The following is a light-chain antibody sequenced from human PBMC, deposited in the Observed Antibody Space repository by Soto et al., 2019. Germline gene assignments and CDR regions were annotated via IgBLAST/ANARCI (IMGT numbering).Light chain of an antibody. J-gene: IGKJ2*01. CDR1: QTVTNSF. Sequence: ENVLTQSPGTLSLSPGERATLSCRASQTVTNSFFAWYQQKPGQPPRLLIHGISSRATGIPDRFSGSGSGTDFTLTISRLEPEDFVVYYCQQYSTLPHTFGRGTTLEV. CDR3: QQYSTLPHT. CDR2: GIS. V-gene: IGKV3-20*01.